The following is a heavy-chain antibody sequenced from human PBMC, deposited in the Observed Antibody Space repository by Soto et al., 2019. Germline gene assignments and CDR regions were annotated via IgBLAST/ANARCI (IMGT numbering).Heavy chain of an antibody. CDR1: GYTFTSYG. CDR3: ARGVEGLLWFGELTGPFDY. J-gene: IGHJ4*02. D-gene: IGHD3-10*01. V-gene: IGHV1-18*01. CDR2: ISAYNGNT. Sequence: GASVKVSCKASGYTFTSYGISWVRQAPGQGLEWMGWISAYNGNTNYAQKLQGRVTMTTDTSTSTAYMELRSLRSDDTAVYYCARGVEGLLWFGELTGPFDYWGQGTLVTVSS.